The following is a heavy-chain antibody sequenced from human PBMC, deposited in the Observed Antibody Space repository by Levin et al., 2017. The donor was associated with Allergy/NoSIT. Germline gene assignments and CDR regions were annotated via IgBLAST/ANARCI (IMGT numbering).Heavy chain of an antibody. Sequence: SETLSLTCTVSGGSISSYYWSWIRQPPGKGLEWIGYIYYSGSTNYNPSLKSRVTISVDTSKNQFSLKLSSVTAADTAVYYCARQWGGYSYGPDYYYYYMDGWGKGTTVTVSS. CDR3: ARQWGGYSYGPDYYYYYMDG. D-gene: IGHD5-18*01. CDR2: IYYSGST. V-gene: IGHV4-59*08. CDR1: GGSISSYY. J-gene: IGHJ6*03.